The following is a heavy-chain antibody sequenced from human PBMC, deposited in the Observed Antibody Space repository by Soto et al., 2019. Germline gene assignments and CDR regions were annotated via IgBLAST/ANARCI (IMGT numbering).Heavy chain of an antibody. D-gene: IGHD2-21*02. CDR2: ISWNSGSI. V-gene: IGHV3-9*01. Sequence: GGSLRLSCAASGFTFSSYAMSWVRQAPGKGLEWVSGISWNSGSIGYADSVKGRFTISRDNAKNSLYLQMNSLRAEDTALYYCAKDIGGDSYYYYYYMDVWGKGTTVTVSS. J-gene: IGHJ6*03. CDR3: AKDIGGDSYYYYYYMDV. CDR1: GFTFSSYA.